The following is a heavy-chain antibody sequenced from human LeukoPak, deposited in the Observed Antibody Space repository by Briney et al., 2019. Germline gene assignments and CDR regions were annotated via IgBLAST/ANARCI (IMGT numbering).Heavy chain of an antibody. CDR2: IRYDGSNK. CDR1: GFTFSSYG. D-gene: IGHD5-12*01. Sequence: GGSLSLSRAASGFTFSSYGMHWVRQAPGKGLEWVAFIRYDGSNKYYADSVKGRFTNSRDNSKNTLYLQMNSLRAEDTAVYYCAKSYSGYDYYYYGMDVWGQGTTVTVSS. V-gene: IGHV3-30*02. J-gene: IGHJ6*01. CDR3: AKSYSGYDYYYYGMDV.